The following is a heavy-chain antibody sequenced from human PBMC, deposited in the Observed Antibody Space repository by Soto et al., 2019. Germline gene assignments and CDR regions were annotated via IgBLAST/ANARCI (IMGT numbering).Heavy chain of an antibody. CDR2: IIPIFGTA. Sequence: QVQLVQSGAEVKKPGSSVKVSCKASGGTFSSYAISWVRQAPGQGLEWMGGIIPIFGTANYAQKFQGRVTITADESTSTAYMELSSLRSEDTAVYYCARFSDGGSGWYSEGYYFDYWGQGTLVTVSS. J-gene: IGHJ4*02. V-gene: IGHV1-69*01. CDR3: ARFSDGGSGWYSEGYYFDY. D-gene: IGHD6-19*01. CDR1: GGTFSSYA.